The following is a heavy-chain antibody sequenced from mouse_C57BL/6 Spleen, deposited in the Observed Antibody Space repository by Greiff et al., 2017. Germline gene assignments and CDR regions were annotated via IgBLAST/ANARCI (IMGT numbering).Heavy chain of an antibody. CDR3: GRDANLVWLRRDFDY. V-gene: IGHV7-1*01. Sequence: EVQLVESGGGLVQSGRSLRLSCATSGFTFSDFYMEWVRQAPGKGLEWIAASRNKSNDYTTEYSASVKGRFIVSRDTSQSILYLQMNALRAEDTAMYYCGRDANLVWLRRDFDYWGQGTTLTVSS. J-gene: IGHJ2*01. CDR2: SRNKSNDYTT. CDR1: GFTFSDFY. D-gene: IGHD2-2*01.